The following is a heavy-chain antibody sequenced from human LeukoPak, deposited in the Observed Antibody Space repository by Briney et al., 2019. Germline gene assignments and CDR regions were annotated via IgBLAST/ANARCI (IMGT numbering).Heavy chain of an antibody. V-gene: IGHV4-59*01. CDR3: ARGVVGAPEYFHH. Sequence: PSETLSLTCTVSGGSISSYYWSWIRQPPGEGLEWIGYIYYSGSTNYNPSLKSRVTISVDTSKNQFSLKLSSVTAADTAVYFCARGVVGAPEYFHHWGQGTLVTVSS. J-gene: IGHJ1*01. CDR1: GGSISSYY. D-gene: IGHD1-26*01. CDR2: IYYSGST.